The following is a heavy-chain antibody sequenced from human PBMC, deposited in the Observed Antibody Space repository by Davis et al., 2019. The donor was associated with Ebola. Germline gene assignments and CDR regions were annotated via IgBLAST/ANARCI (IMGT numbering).Heavy chain of an antibody. CDR1: GYTFTSYY. V-gene: IGHV1-46*03. Sequence: ASVKVSCKASGYTFTSYYMHWVRHAPGQGLEWMGIINPSGGSTSYAQKFQGRVTMTRDTSTSTVYMELSSLRSEDTAVYYCARLSNYYYDSSGYPGAFDIWGQGTMVTVSS. J-gene: IGHJ3*02. CDR2: INPSGGST. D-gene: IGHD3-22*01. CDR3: ARLSNYYYDSSGYPGAFDI.